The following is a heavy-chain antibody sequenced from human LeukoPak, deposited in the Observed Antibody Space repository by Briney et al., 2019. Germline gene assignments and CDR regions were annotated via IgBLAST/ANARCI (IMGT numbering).Heavy chain of an antibody. CDR3: ATRIMTASRFFDF. J-gene: IGHJ4*02. D-gene: IGHD5-18*01. Sequence: PSETLSLTCTVSGGSISGYYWNLVRQPPGKGLEWIGYIFYSGSANYNPSLESRISMSLDKSKNQFSLNLSSVTAADTAVYYCATRIMTASRFFDFWGRGTLVTVSA. CDR1: GGSISGYY. CDR2: IFYSGSA. V-gene: IGHV4-59*12.